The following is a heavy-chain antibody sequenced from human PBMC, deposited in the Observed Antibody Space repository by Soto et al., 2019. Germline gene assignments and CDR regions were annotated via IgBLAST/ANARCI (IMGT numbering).Heavy chain of an antibody. CDR1: GFTFSSYS. Sequence: GGSLRLSCAASGFTFSSYSMNWVRQAPGKGLEWVSSISSSAIYIDYADSVKGRFTISRDNANNSLYLQVNSLRAEDTATYYCVRDGLDYYDTERLYFDKWGQGTLVTVSS. D-gene: IGHD3-22*01. V-gene: IGHV3-21*01. CDR2: ISSSAIYI. J-gene: IGHJ4*02. CDR3: VRDGLDYYDTERLYFDK.